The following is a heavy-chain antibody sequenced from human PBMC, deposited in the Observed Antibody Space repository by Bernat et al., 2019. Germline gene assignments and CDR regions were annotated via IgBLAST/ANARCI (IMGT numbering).Heavy chain of an antibody. D-gene: IGHD2-15*01. V-gene: IGHV3-23*01. J-gene: IGHJ3*02. CDR1: GFTFSSYA. CDR3: ATFNVAATFLGAFDI. Sequence: EVQLLESGGGLVQPGGSLRLSCAASGFTFSSYAMSWVRQAPGKGLEWVSAISGSGGSTYYADSVKDRFTISRDNSKNTLYLQMNSLRAEDTAVYYCATFNVAATFLGAFDIWGQGTMVTVSS. CDR2: ISGSGGST.